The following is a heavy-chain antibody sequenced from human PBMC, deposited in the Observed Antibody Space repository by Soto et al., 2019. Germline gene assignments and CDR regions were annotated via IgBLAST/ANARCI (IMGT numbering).Heavy chain of an antibody. Sequence: RASVKVSFKASGYTFTGYYVHWVREAPGQGLEWMGWINPETGGTSYAQKFQGRVTLSRDTSINTAYLELSSLRFDDAAVYFCARERFQVISDGMDVWGQGTTVTVSS. D-gene: IGHD2-21*01. CDR2: INPETGGT. CDR3: ARERFQVISDGMDV. CDR1: GYTFTGYY. V-gene: IGHV1-2*02. J-gene: IGHJ6*02.